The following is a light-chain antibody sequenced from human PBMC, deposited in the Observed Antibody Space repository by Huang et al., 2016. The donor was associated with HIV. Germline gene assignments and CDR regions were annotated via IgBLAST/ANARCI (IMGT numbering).Light chain of an antibody. J-gene: IGKJ5*01. V-gene: IGKV1-12*01. CDR1: QGISGW. Sequence: DIQMTQSPSSVSASIGDRVTISCRASQGISGWLAWYQQKPGKAPKLLIYVGSRLESGVPSRFSGSGSGTDFTLTISSLQPEDFATYYCQQSNSFPITFGQGTRLEIK. CDR2: VGS. CDR3: QQSNSFPIT.